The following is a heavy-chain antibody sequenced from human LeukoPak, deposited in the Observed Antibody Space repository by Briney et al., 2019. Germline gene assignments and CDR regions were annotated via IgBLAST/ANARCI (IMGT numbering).Heavy chain of an antibody. CDR3: TRGRYFGIDF. CDR2: ISGSGSTI. CDR1: GFTFSTFE. D-gene: IGHD3-9*01. Sequence: GGALRLSCTASGFTFSTFEMNWVRQAPGRGLEWVSYISGSGSTIYYADSVKGGFTMSRENAKKSLYVDMKSLRGEDTALYFCTRGRYFGIDFWGQGSLVIVSS. V-gene: IGHV3-48*03. J-gene: IGHJ4*02.